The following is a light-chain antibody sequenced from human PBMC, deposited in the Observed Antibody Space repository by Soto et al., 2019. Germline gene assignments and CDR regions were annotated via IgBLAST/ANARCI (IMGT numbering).Light chain of an antibody. Sequence: QSALTQPASVSGSPGQSITISYTGTSSDIGGYNYVSWYQQHPGKAPKLMIYEVSNRPSGVSNRFSGSKSGNTASLTISGLQAEDEGHYYCSSYTSTSSWVFGGGTKLTVL. J-gene: IGLJ3*02. CDR2: EVS. CDR3: SSYTSTSSWV. CDR1: SSDIGGYNY. V-gene: IGLV2-14*01.